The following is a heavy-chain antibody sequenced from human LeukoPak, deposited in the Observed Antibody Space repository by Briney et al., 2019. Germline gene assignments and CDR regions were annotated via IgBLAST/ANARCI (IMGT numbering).Heavy chain of an antibody. CDR2: IKSKTDGGTT. D-gene: IGHD4-23*01. CDR1: GLTFSYAW. V-gene: IGHV3-15*01. J-gene: IGHJ4*02. Sequence: GGSLRLSCAASGLTFSYAWMSWVRQAPGKGLERLGRIKSKTDGGTTDYAAPVKGRFTISRDDSKNTLYLQMNSLKTEDTAVYYCTTGNSGYWGQGTLVTVSS. CDR3: TTGNSGY.